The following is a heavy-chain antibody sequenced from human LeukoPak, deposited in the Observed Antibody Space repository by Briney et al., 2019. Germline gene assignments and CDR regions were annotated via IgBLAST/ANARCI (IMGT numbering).Heavy chain of an antibody. V-gene: IGHV4-38-2*01. CDR1: GYSISSGYY. CDR2: IYHSGST. Sequence: SETLSLTCAVSGYSISSGYYWGWIRQPPGKGLEWIGSIYHSGSTYYNPSLKSRVTISVDTSKNQFSLKLSSVTAADTAVYYCATYSSCYNSFDYWGQGTLVTVSS. D-gene: IGHD3-22*01. CDR3: ATYSSCYNSFDY. J-gene: IGHJ4*02.